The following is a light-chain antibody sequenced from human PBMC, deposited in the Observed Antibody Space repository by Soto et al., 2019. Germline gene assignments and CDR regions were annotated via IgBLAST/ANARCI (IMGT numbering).Light chain of an antibody. V-gene: IGKV3-11*01. CDR2: GAS. CDR1: QSVSSY. Sequence: EIVLTQSPATLSLSPGERATLSCRASQSVSSYLAWYQQKLGQAPRLLIYGASKRATGIPARFSGSGSGTDFTLTISNLEPEDFAVYYCQQRGNWPRTFGQGTKVEIK. J-gene: IGKJ1*01. CDR3: QQRGNWPRT.